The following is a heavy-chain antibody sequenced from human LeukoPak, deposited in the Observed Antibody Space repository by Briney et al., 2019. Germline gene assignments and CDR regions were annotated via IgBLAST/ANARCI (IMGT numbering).Heavy chain of an antibody. D-gene: IGHD1-1*01. CDR2: IIPIFGTA. CDR1: GYTFSSYA. J-gene: IGHJ3*02. V-gene: IGHV1-69*13. Sequence: SVKVSCKASGYTFSSYAISWVRQAPGQGLEWMGGIIPIFGTANYAQKFQGRVTITADESTSTAYMELSSLRSEDTAVYYCAREGTDRLRGAFDIWGQGTMVTVSS. CDR3: AREGTDRLRGAFDI.